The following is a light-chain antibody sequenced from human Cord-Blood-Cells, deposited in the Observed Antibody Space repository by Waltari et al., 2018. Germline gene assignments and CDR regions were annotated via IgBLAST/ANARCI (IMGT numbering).Light chain of an antibody. CDR1: SSDVGGYNY. J-gene: IGLJ2*01. V-gene: IGLV2-14*01. CDR3: SSYTSSSTLV. Sequence: QSALTPPASVSGSPGQSITISCTGTSSDVGGYNYVSWYQQHPGKAPKLMIYDVSNRPSGVSNRFSGSKSGNTPSLTISGLQAEDEADYYCSSYTSSSTLVFGGGTKLTVL. CDR2: DVS.